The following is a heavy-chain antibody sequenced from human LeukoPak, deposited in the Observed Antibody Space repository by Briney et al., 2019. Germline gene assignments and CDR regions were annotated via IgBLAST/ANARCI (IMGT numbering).Heavy chain of an antibody. CDR3: AQISVDTSRNRWSDFDS. Sequence: GGSLRLSCAASGFIFSTDAMTWLRQAPGKGLEWVSALSASGFNTYYADSVKGRFTISRDNFKNMLYLQMNSLRAEDTAVYYCAQISVDTSRNRWSDFDSWGRGILVTVSS. D-gene: IGHD5-18*01. V-gene: IGHV3-23*01. CDR1: GFIFSTDA. CDR2: LSASGFNT. J-gene: IGHJ4*02.